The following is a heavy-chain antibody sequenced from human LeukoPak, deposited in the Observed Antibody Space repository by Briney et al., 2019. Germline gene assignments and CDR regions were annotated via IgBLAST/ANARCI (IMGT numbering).Heavy chain of an antibody. J-gene: IGHJ4*02. CDR3: AKERDNRTSVHSFFDY. V-gene: IGHV3-30*02. Sequence: GGSLRLSCAASGFTFSSYGMHWVRQAPGKGLEWVAFIRYDGTNKYQADSVKGRFTISRDNSKNTLYLQMNSLRAEDTAVYYCAKERDNRTSVHSFFDYWGREPRVTVPP. CDR2: IRYDGTNK. CDR1: GFTFSSYG. D-gene: IGHD1-1*01.